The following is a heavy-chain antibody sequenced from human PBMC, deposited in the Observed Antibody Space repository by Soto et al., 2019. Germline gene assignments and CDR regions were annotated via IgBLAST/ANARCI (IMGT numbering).Heavy chain of an antibody. CDR2: INHSGST. J-gene: IGHJ5*02. V-gene: IGHV4-34*01. CDR3: ARGPRITIFGVVIRDWFDP. CDR1: GGSFSGYY. D-gene: IGHD3-3*01. Sequence: ASETLSLTCAVYGGSFSGYYWSWIRQPPGKGLEWIGEINHSGSTNYNPSLKSRVTTSVDTSKNQFSLKLSSVTAADTAVYYCARGPRITIFGVVIRDWFDPWGQGTLVTVSS.